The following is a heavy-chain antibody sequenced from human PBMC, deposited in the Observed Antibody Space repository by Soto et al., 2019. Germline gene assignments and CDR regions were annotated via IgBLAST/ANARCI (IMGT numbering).Heavy chain of an antibody. Sequence: SGGSLRLSCAASGFTFGSYAMRWVRQAPGKGLEWVSAISGSGGSTYYADSVKGRFTISRDNSKNTLYLQMNSLRAEDTAVYYCAKEHLYYDFWSGPDNYYGMDVWGQGTTVTVSS. CDR1: GFTFGSYA. J-gene: IGHJ6*02. CDR2: ISGSGGST. CDR3: AKEHLYYDFWSGPDNYYGMDV. D-gene: IGHD3-3*01. V-gene: IGHV3-23*01.